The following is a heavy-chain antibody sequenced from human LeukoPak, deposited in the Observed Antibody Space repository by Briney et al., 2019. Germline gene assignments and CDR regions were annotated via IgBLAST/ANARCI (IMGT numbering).Heavy chain of an antibody. CDR1: GYTFTSYG. D-gene: IGHD3-10*01. V-gene: IGHV1-46*01. Sequence: ASVKVSCKASGYTFTSYGITWVRQAPGQGLEWMGIINPSGGSTSYAQKFQGRVTMTRDTSTSTVYMELSSLRSVDTAVYYCARDSGMVRGTVDYWGQGTLVTVSS. J-gene: IGHJ4*02. CDR2: INPSGGST. CDR3: ARDSGMVRGTVDY.